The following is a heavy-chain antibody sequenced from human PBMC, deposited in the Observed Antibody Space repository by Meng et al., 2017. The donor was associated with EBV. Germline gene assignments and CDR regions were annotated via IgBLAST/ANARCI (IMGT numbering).Heavy chain of an antibody. Sequence: QGAVEQGGGEVKRAGSSVKISCKTSGGPFRSDAVSWVRQGPGQGLEWFGVLIPMSGEPHYAQKFQDRVTITADEYTRTHYMELSSLRSDDTAMYYCASESGRGFTPDFWGQGTLVTVSS. CDR3: ASESGRGFTPDF. D-gene: IGHD3-10*01. CDR2: LIPMSGEP. J-gene: IGHJ4*02. V-gene: IGHV1-69*01. CDR1: GGPFRSDA.